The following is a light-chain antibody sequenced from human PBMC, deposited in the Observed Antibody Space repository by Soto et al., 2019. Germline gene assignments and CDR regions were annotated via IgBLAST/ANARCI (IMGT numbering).Light chain of an antibody. CDR2: DVS. Sequence: ALTQPASVSGSPGQSINISCTGTSSDVGGYNYVSWYQHHPGKAPKLIIYDVSNRPSGVSNPFSGSKSGNTASLTISGLQPEDEADYYCSSYTTSNTRQIVFGTGTKVTVL. CDR3: SSYTTSNTRQIV. CDR1: SSDVGGYNY. J-gene: IGLJ1*01. V-gene: IGLV2-14*03.